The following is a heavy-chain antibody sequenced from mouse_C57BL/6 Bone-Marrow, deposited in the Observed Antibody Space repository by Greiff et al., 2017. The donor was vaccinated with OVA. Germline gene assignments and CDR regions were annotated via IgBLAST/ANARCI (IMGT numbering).Heavy chain of an antibody. CDR3: AREVLRSKGYAMDY. CDR1: GYTFTSYW. J-gene: IGHJ4*01. D-gene: IGHD1-1*01. V-gene: IGHV1-55*01. Sequence: QVQLQQSGAELVKPGASVKMSCKASGYTFTSYWITWVKQRPGQGLEWIGDIYPGSGSTNYNEKFKSKATLTVDTSSSTAYMQLSSLTSEDSAVYYCAREVLRSKGYAMDYWGQGTSVTVSS. CDR2: IYPGSGST.